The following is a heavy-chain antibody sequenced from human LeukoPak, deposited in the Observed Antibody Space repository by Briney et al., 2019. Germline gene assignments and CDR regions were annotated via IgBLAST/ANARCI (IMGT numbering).Heavy chain of an antibody. CDR2: IYPSGNT. CDR3: AREDSGSYYNYYYFYMDV. Sequence: SETLSLTCSVSGGSFSSYFWSWVRQPAGKGLEWIGRIYPSGNTNYNPSLKSRVTLSVDTSKTQFSLRLSSVTAADTAVYYCAREDSGSYYNYYYFYMDVWGKGTTVTVSS. V-gene: IGHV4-4*07. CDR1: GGSFSSYF. J-gene: IGHJ6*03. D-gene: IGHD3-10*01.